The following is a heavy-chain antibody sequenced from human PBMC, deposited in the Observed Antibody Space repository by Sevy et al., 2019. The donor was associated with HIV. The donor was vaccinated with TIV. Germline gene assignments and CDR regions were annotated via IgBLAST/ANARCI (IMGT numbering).Heavy chain of an antibody. V-gene: IGHV5-51*01. Sequence: ESLKISCKGSGYTFSPYWIGWVRQMPGQGLEWMGIILPSDSDTEYSPSFQGHVTISVDKSISTVYLQWNSLKASDSAIYYCARQGDLDYFDYWGQGTLVTVSS. CDR2: ILPSDSDT. CDR1: GYTFSPYW. D-gene: IGHD3-10*01. CDR3: ARQGDLDYFDY. J-gene: IGHJ4*02.